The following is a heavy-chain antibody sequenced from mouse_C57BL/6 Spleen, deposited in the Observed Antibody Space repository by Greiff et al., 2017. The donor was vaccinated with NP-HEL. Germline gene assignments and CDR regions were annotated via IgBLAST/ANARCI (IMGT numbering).Heavy chain of an antibody. V-gene: IGHV10-3*01. Sequence: DAGGGLVQPKGSLNLSCAASGFTFNTYAMHWVRQAPGKGLEWVARIRSKSSNYATYYADSVKDRFTISRDDSQSMLYLQMNNLKTEDTAMYYCVRQTAQATYFDYWGQGTTLTVSS. J-gene: IGHJ2*01. CDR2: IRSKSSNYAT. CDR1: GFTFNTYA. CDR3: VRQTAQATYFDY. D-gene: IGHD3-2*02.